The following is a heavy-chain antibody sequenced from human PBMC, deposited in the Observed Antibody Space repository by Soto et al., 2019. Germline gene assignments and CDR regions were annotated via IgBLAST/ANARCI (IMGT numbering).Heavy chain of an antibody. D-gene: IGHD1-7*01. CDR2: INPNSGGT. Sequence: ASVKVSCKASGYTFTGYYMHWVRQAPGQGLEWMGWINPNSGGTNYAQKFQGWVTMTRDTSISTAYMELSRLRSDDTAVYYCARAPTGTTAGNAFDIWGQGTMVTVSS. CDR1: GYTFTGYY. J-gene: IGHJ3*02. V-gene: IGHV1-2*04. CDR3: ARAPTGTTAGNAFDI.